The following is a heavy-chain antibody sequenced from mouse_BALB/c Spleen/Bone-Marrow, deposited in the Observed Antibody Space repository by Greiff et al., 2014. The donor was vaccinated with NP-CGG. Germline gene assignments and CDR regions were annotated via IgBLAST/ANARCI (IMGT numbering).Heavy chain of an antibody. CDR1: GYTFTTYT. CDR3: ARRDDGYVFFDY. J-gene: IGHJ2*01. V-gene: IGHV1-4*01. CDR2: INSSSGYT. D-gene: IGHD2-3*01. Sequence: SGAELARPGASVKMSCRASGYTFTTYTIHWVRQRPGQGLEWIGYINSSSGYTNYIQKFKDKATLTADKSSSTAYMQLSSLTSEDSAVYYCARRDDGYVFFDYWGQGTTLTVSS.